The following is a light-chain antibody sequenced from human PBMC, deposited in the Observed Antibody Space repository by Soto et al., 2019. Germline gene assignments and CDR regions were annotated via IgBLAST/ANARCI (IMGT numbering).Light chain of an antibody. CDR1: SSDVGGYNF. V-gene: IGLV2-11*01. Sequence: QSALTQPRSVSGSPGQSVTISCTGTSSDVGGYNFVSWYQQHPGKAPKLMIYDVSQRPSGVPDRFSASKSGNTASLTISGLQAEDEAYYYCCSYAGSYTLFGGGTKLTVL. J-gene: IGLJ2*01. CDR2: DVS. CDR3: CSYAGSYTL.